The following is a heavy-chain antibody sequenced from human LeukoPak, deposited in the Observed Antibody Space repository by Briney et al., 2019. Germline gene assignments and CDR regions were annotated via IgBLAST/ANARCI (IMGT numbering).Heavy chain of an antibody. CDR2: ISGSAGET. CDR3: TESLYGGNY. J-gene: IGHJ4*02. D-gene: IGHD4-23*01. Sequence: PGGSLRLSCAASGFTFSSYGMSWVRQAPGKGLEWVPGISGSAGETNYADSVKGRFTISRDNSKSMVYLQMNSLSAEDTALYYCTESLYGGNYWRQGALLTVPS. V-gene: IGHV3-23*01. CDR1: GFTFSSYG.